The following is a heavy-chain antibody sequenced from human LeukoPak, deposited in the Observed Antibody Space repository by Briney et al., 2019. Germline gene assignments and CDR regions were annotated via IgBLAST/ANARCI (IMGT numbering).Heavy chain of an antibody. CDR2: ISSSSSYI. CDR1: GFTFSSYS. V-gene: IGHV3-21*01. D-gene: IGHD2-2*03. CDR3: ARVDGYCSSTSCYYYFDY. J-gene: IGHJ4*02. Sequence: GGSPRLSCAASGFTFSSYSMNWVRQAPGKGLEWVSSISSSSSYIYYADSVKGRFTISRDNAKNSLYLQMNSLRAEDTAVYYCARVDGYCSSTSCYYYFDYWGQGTLVTVSS.